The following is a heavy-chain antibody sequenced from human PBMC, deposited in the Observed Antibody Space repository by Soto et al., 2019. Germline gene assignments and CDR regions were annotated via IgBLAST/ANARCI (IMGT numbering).Heavy chain of an antibody. V-gene: IGHV3-48*02. CDR1: GFTFSSYS. CDR3: ARWGGPRANCSSTSCYIWGTFYYYYGMDV. Sequence: GGSLSLPCAAYGFTFSSYSMNWVRQAPGKGLEWVSYISSSSSTIYYADSVKGRFTISRDNAKNSLYLQMNSLRDEDTAVYYCARWGGPRANCSSTSCYIWGTFYYYYGMDVWGQGTTVTVSS. D-gene: IGHD2-2*02. CDR2: ISSSSSTI. J-gene: IGHJ6*02.